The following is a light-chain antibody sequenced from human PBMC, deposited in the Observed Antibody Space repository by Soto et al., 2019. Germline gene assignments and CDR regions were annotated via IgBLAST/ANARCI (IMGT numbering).Light chain of an antibody. J-gene: IGKJ1*01. CDR1: QTISIF. V-gene: IGKV1-39*01. CDR3: QRSYGSPPWT. Sequence: DIQMTQSPSSLSASVGDRVTITCRASQTISIFLNWYQQKPGKAPKLLIYGASTLQGGVPSRFSGSGSGTDFTLTISRLQPEDFATYYCQRSYGSPPWTFDQGTKVDI. CDR2: GAS.